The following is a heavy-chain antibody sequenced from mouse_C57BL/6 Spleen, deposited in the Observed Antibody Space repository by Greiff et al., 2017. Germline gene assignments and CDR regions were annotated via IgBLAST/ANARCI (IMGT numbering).Heavy chain of an antibody. D-gene: IGHD1-2*01. Sequence: QVQLQQSGAELVRPGSSVKLSCKDSYFAFTASAMHWVKQSPGHGLEWIGSFTMYSDATESSEPFKGKATLTANTSSSTAYMELSSLTSGDSAVYYCAREVISTGFAYWGQGTLVTVSA. V-gene: IGHV1-49*01. CDR3: AREVISTGFAY. CDR1: YFAFTASA. CDR2: FTMYSDAT. J-gene: IGHJ3*01.